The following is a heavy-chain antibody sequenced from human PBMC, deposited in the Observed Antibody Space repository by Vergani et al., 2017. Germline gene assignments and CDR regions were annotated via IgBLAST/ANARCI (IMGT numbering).Heavy chain of an antibody. D-gene: IGHD4-23*01. V-gene: IGHV1-69*01. Sequence: QVQLVQSGAEVKKPGSSVKVSCKASGGTFSSYAISWVRQAPGQGLEWMGGIIPIFGTANYAQKFQGRVTITADDSTSTAYMELSSLRSEDTAVYYCARAPLTTVVRGAYWYFDLWGRGTLVTVSS. CDR3: ARAPLTTVVRGAYWYFDL. CDR1: GGTFSSYA. CDR2: IIPIFGTA. J-gene: IGHJ2*01.